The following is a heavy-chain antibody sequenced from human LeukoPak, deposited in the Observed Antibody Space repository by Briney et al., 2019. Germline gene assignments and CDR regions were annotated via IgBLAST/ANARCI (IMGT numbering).Heavy chain of an antibody. CDR3: ARVGIGVVAATGAFDI. J-gene: IGHJ3*02. CDR1: GGSISSGDYY. D-gene: IGHD2-15*01. CDR2: IYYSGST. V-gene: IGHV4-30-4*08. Sequence: SETLSLTCTVSGGSISSGDYYWSWVRQPPGKGLEWIGYIYYSGSTYYNPSLKSRVTISVDTSKNQFSLKLSSVTAADTAVYYCARVGIGVVAATGAFDIWGQGTMVTVSS.